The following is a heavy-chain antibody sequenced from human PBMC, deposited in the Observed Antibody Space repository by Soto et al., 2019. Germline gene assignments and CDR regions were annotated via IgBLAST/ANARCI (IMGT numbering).Heavy chain of an antibody. CDR3: AKDRCGGDCYSEFDY. CDR1: GFTFSSYG. Sequence: LRLSCAASGFTFSSYGMHWVRQAPGKGLEWVAVISYDGSNKYYADSVKGRFTISRDNSKNTLYLQMNSLRAEDTAVYYCAKDRCGGDCYSEFDYWGQGTL. D-gene: IGHD2-21*02. J-gene: IGHJ4*02. V-gene: IGHV3-30*18. CDR2: ISYDGSNK.